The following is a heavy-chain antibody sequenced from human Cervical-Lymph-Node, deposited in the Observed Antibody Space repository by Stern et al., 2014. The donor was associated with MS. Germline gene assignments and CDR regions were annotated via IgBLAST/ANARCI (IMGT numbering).Heavy chain of an antibody. CDR1: RFTFSMYA. CDR3: AREQLGLFAYYGLDI. CDR2: ISSDGSNR. Sequence: QVQLAQSGGGVVQPGRSLRLSCTGSRFTFSMYAIHWVRQAPGKGLEWVAVISSDGSNRYYADSVQGRFTISRDNSKNTVFLQMNSLRADDTAMFYCAREQLGLFAYYGLDIWGQGTTVTVSS. J-gene: IGHJ6*02. V-gene: IGHV3-30*04. D-gene: IGHD6-6*01.